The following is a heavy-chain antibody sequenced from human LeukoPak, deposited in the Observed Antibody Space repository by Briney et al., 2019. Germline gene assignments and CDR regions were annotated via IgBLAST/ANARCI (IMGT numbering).Heavy chain of an antibody. CDR3: AYDYVWGSYPEYYFDY. CDR1: GFTFSCYA. Sequence: GGSLRLSCAASGFTFSCYAMSWVRQAPGKGLEWVSAISGSGGSAYYADSVKGRFTISRDNSKNTLYLQMNSLRAEDTAVYYCAYDYVWGSYPEYYFDYWGQGTLVTVSS. V-gene: IGHV3-23*01. D-gene: IGHD3-16*02. J-gene: IGHJ4*02. CDR2: ISGSGGSA.